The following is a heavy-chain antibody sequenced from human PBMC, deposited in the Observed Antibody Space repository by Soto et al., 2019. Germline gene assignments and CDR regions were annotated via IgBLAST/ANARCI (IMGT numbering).Heavy chain of an antibody. CDR2: ISGYNGNT. V-gene: IGHV1-18*03. D-gene: IGHD2-2*01. CDR3: ARDPRKNVVVVPAAYYYYYMDV. J-gene: IGHJ6*03. CDR1: GYMFPSYG. Sequence: QVQLVQSGAEVKKPGASVKVSCKASGYMFPSYGITWVRQAPGQGLEWMGWISGYNGNTNYAQKFQGRGTLTTDTSTTTAYLELRSLTSDDMAVYYCARDPRKNVVVVPAAYYYYYMDVWGKGTTVTVSS.